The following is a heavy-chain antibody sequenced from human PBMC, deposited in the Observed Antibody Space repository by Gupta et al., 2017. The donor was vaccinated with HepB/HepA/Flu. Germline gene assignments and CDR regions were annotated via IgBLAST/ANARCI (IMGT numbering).Heavy chain of an antibody. CDR2: VKEDGSDK. J-gene: IGHJ3*01. CDR1: GFSFSYYT. D-gene: IGHD6-25*01. Sequence: EVQLVESGGGLVQPGGSLRLYCAASGFSFSYYTMYWFRQAPGKGLQWVASVKEDGSDKYRVDSVKGRFTISRDNAKNSVNLQMNSLRADDTAVYYCARGGSASFDFWGQGTMVTVSS. CDR3: ARGGSASFDF. V-gene: IGHV3-7*04.